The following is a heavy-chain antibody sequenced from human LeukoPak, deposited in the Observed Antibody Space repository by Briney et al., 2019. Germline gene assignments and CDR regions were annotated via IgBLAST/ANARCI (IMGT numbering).Heavy chain of an antibody. D-gene: IGHD3-22*01. Sequence: ASVKVSCKASGYTFTNYGISWVRQAPGQGLEWMGWISAYNGNTNYAQKLQGRVTMTTDTSTNTAYMELRSLRSDDTAVYYCAGGVYYDSSDYYLPDYWGQGTLVTVSS. J-gene: IGHJ4*02. CDR1: GYTFTNYG. CDR2: ISAYNGNT. V-gene: IGHV1-18*01. CDR3: AGGVYYDSSDYYLPDY.